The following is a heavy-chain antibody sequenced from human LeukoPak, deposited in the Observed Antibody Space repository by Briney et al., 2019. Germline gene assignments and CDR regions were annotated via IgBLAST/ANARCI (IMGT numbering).Heavy chain of an antibody. D-gene: IGHD6-13*01. CDR2: ISGSGGST. Sequence: QTGGSLRLSCAASGFTFSSYAMSWVRQAPGKGLEWVSAISGSGGSTYYADSVKGRFTISRDNSKNTLYLQMNSLRAEDTAVYYCAKGRGGSSWTPFDYWGQGTLVTVSS. J-gene: IGHJ4*02. CDR3: AKGRGGSSWTPFDY. V-gene: IGHV3-23*01. CDR1: GFTFSSYA.